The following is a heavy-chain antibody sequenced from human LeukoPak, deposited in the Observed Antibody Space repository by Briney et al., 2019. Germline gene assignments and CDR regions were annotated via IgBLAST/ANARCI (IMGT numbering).Heavy chain of an antibody. Sequence: GGSLRLSCAASGFTFSSYWMHWVRQVPGKGLVWVSRINSDGSSTSYADSVKGRFTISRDIAKNTLYLQMNSLRAEDTAVYYCAKDKRAAAGYGWGQGTLVTVSS. J-gene: IGHJ4*02. D-gene: IGHD6-13*01. CDR3: AKDKRAAAGYG. CDR1: GFTFSSYW. CDR2: INSDGSST. V-gene: IGHV3-74*01.